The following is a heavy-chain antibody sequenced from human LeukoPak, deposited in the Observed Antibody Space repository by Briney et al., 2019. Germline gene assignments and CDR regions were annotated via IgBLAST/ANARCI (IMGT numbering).Heavy chain of an antibody. CDR3: AKAVVPVIRLHYFVY. D-gene: IGHD3-22*01. Sequence: GRSLRLSCAASGFFFTRYSLSSARLAPGEGLGWLSGISGSGGSTYYADSVKGRFTISRDNRKNTLYLRMNSLTAEETAVYYCAKAVVPVIRLHYFVYWRQAALVTVSS. CDR2: ISGSGGST. V-gene: IGHV3-23*01. J-gene: IGHJ4*02. CDR1: GFFFTRYS.